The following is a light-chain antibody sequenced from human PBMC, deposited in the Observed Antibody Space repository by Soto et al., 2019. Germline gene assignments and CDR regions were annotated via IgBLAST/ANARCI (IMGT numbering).Light chain of an antibody. CDR2: AAS. Sequence: DIQLTQSPSFLSASVGDRVTITCRASQGISRYLAWYQQKPGKAPMLLIYAASILQSGVPSRFSGTGSGTEFTLPISSLQHEDFASYYCQQLDSYPFTVGHGTKVDIK. V-gene: IGKV1-9*01. CDR1: QGISRY. CDR3: QQLDSYPFT. J-gene: IGKJ3*01.